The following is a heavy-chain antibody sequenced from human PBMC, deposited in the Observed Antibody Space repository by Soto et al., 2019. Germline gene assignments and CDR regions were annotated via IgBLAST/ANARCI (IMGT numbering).Heavy chain of an antibody. CDR2: VSLDGSNE. D-gene: IGHD4-17*01. V-gene: IGHV3-30-3*01. CDR1: GFPLSRYA. CDR3: ARPRMTTTTRYHGMDV. J-gene: IGHJ6*02. Sequence: QVQLVESGGGVVQPGGPLRLSCSAPGFPLSRYAMTWVPQAPAEGLDWVAVVSLDGSNEYYAESVRGRFTISRDTTKNTLYLQMNSLRPEDTAVYFCARPRMTTTTRYHGMDVWGRGTTVTVSS.